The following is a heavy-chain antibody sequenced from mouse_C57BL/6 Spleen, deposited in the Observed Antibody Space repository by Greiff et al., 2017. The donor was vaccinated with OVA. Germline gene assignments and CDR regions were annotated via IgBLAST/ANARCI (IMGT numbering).Heavy chain of an antibody. J-gene: IGHJ3*01. CDR2: ISSGSSTI. CDR1: GFTFSDYG. V-gene: IGHV5-17*01. CDR3: ARGRDDGGFAY. Sequence: VQLKESGGGLVKPGGSLKLSCAASGFTFSDYGMHWVRQAPEKGLEWVAYISSGSSTIYYADTVKGRFTISRDNAKNTLFLQMTSLRSEDTAMYYCARGRDDGGFAYWGQGTLVTVSA. D-gene: IGHD2-12*01.